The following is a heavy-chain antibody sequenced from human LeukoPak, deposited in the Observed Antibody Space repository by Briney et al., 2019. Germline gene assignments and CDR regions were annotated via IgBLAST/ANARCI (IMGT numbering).Heavy chain of an antibody. Sequence: SETLSLTCTVSGGSISSYYWSWIRQPPGKGLEWIGYIYYSGSTNYNPSLKSRVTISVDTSKNQFSLKLSSVTAADTAVYYCARTSYDSSGPDYWGQGTLVTVSS. J-gene: IGHJ4*02. V-gene: IGHV4-59*01. CDR2: IYYSGST. D-gene: IGHD3-22*01. CDR1: GGSISSYY. CDR3: ARTSYDSSGPDY.